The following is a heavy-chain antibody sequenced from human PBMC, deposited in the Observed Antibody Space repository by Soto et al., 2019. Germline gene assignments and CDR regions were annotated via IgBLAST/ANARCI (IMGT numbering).Heavy chain of an antibody. Sequence: QLQLQESGPGLVKPSETLSLTCTVSGGSISSSSYYWGWIRQPPGKGLEWIGSIYYSGSTYYNPSLKSRVSISVDTSKNQVSLKLSSVTAADTAVYYCARHGIPLHTGSGITDYWGQGTLVTVSS. J-gene: IGHJ4*02. CDR1: GGSISSSSYY. CDR2: IYYSGST. CDR3: ARHGIPLHTGSGITDY. D-gene: IGHD3-10*01. V-gene: IGHV4-39*01.